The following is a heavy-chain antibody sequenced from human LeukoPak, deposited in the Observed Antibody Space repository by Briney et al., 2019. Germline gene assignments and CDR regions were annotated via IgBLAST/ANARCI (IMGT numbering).Heavy chain of an antibody. Sequence: GGSLRLSCAASGFTFSNYAMSWVRQAPGKGLQWVSGVTGSGENTHYADSVTGRFTISRDNSKNMLYLQMNSLRAEDTAVYYCAKDGLGRATIGDFDRWGQGTLVTVSS. CDR3: AKDGLGRATIGDFDR. CDR1: GFTFSNYA. CDR2: VTGSGENT. J-gene: IGHJ4*02. V-gene: IGHV3-23*01. D-gene: IGHD5-24*01.